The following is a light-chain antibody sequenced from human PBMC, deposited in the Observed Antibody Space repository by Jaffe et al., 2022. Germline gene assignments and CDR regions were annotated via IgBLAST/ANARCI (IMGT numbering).Light chain of an antibody. CDR2: DAS. J-gene: IGKJ5*01. CDR1: QTIATY. Sequence: DIQMTQSPSSLSASVGDRVTITCRASQTIATYLNWYQHKPGKAPQLLIYDASSLQSGAPSRFSGSVSGPDFTLTISSLQPEDFATYYCQQTYRTPITFGQGTRLDIK. V-gene: IGKV1-39*01. CDR3: QQTYRTPIT.